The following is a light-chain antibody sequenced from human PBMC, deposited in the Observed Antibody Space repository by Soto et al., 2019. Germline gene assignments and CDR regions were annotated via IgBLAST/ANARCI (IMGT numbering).Light chain of an antibody. V-gene: IGLV2-14*01. CDR1: SSDVGGYNF. CDR3: SSYTLSNTLVL. CDR2: EVS. J-gene: IGLJ3*02. Sequence: QSVLTQPASVSGAPGQSITISCTGTSSDVGGYNFVSWYQQHPGKAPRLIIYEVSSRPSGVSYRFSGSKSGNTASLTISGLQAEYEADYYCSSYTLSNTLVLFGGGTKLTVL.